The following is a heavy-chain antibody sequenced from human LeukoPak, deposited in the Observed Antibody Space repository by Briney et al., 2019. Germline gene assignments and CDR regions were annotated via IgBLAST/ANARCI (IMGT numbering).Heavy chain of an antibody. CDR2: IYTSGST. D-gene: IGHD5-18*01. CDR3: AGFSVDTAMVFGEAFDY. Sequence: PSETLSLTCTVSGGSISSYYWSWIRQPPGKGLEWIGYIYTSGSTNYNPSLKSRVTISVDTSKNQFSLKLSSVTAADTAVYYCAGFSVDTAMVFGEAFDYWGQGTLVTVSS. J-gene: IGHJ4*02. V-gene: IGHV4-4*09. CDR1: GGSISSYY.